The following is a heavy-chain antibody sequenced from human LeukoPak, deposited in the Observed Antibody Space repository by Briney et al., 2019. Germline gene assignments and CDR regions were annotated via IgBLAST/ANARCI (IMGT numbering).Heavy chain of an antibody. CDR1: GFIFSSYG. Sequence: GGSLRLSCAASGFIFSSYGMHWVRQAPGKGLEWVAVIWYDGSNKYYADSVKGRFTISRDNSKNTLYLQMNSLRAEDTAVYYCARGHSYGYFDYWGQGTLVTVSS. D-gene: IGHD5-18*01. CDR2: IWYDGSNK. V-gene: IGHV3-33*01. CDR3: ARGHSYGYFDY. J-gene: IGHJ4*02.